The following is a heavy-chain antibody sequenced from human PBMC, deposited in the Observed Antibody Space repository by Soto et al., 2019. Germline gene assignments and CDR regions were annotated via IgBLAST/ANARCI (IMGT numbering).Heavy chain of an antibody. J-gene: IGHJ5*02. V-gene: IGHV4-31*03. Sequence: QVQLQESGPGLVKPSQTLSLTCTVSGGSIRFGGFYWSWIRQHPGEGLEWIGNIYYSGNTDYNPSHNSRATISVDTSKNQFSLNLRAVTAADTAVYYRARAQVATGAGWWFDPWGQGTLVTVSS. D-gene: IGHD1-1*01. CDR3: ARAQVATGAGWWFDP. CDR2: IYYSGNT. CDR1: GGSIRFGGFY.